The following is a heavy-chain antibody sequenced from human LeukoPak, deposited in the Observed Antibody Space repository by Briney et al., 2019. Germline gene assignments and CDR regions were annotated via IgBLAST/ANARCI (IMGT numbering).Heavy chain of an antibody. CDR3: ARGEMYFDY. Sequence: ASVKVSCKASGYTFTSYGISWVRQAPGQGLEWMGLISAYNGNTNYAQKLQGRVTMTKDNYTSTAYMELRRRRLEDRAVYYCARGEMYFDYWGQGTLVTVSS. J-gene: IGHJ4*02. CDR2: ISAYNGNT. CDR1: GYTFTSYG. V-gene: IGHV1-18*01.